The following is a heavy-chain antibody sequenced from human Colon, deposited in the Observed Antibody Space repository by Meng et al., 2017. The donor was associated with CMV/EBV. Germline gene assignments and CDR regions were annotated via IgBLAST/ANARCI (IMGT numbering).Heavy chain of an antibody. CDR3: ARKVSSAAEGFDI. CDR2: IIPMLDIA. Sequence: SVKVSCKVSGDTFSSYAFGWVRQAPGQGLEWMGRIIPMLDIANYAQKFQGRVTIIADKPTSTVYMELTSLMPEDTAVYYCARKVSSAAEGFDIWGQGTKVTVSS. J-gene: IGHJ3*02. CDR1: GDTFSSYA. D-gene: IGHD6-13*01. V-gene: IGHV1-69*04.